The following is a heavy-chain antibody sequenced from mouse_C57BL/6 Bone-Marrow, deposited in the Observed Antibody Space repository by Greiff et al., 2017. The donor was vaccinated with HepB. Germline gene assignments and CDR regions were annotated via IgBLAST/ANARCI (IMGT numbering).Heavy chain of an antibody. CDR2: ISSDGGST. J-gene: IGHJ1*03. V-gene: IGHV5-2*03. CDR3: ARRGGYYSYWYFDV. CDR1: EYEFPSHD. D-gene: IGHD2-3*01. Sequence: EVKVVESGGGLVQPGESLKLSCESNEYEFPSHDMSWVRKTPEKRLELVAAISSDGGSTYYPDTMERRFIISRDNTKKTLYLQMSSLRSEDTALYYCARRGGYYSYWYFDVWGTGTTVTVSS.